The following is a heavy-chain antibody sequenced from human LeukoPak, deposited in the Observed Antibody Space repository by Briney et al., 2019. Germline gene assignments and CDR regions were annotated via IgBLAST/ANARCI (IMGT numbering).Heavy chain of an antibody. D-gene: IGHD6-13*01. CDR3: AKDFRSSWPY. CDR1: GFTFSSYG. Sequence: GGSLGLSCAASGFTFSSYGMHWVRQAPGKGLEWVAVISYDGSNKYYADSVKGRFTISRDNSKNTLYLQMNSVRAEDTAVYYCAKDFRSSWPYWGQGTLVTVSS. J-gene: IGHJ4*02. CDR2: ISYDGSNK. V-gene: IGHV3-30*18.